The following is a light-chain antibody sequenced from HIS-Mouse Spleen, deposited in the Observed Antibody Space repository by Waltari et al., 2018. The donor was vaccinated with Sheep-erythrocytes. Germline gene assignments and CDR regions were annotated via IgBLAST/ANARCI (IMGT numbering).Light chain of an antibody. Sequence: SSELTQDPAVSVALGQTVRITCQGDSLRSYYASWFQQKPGQAPVLVIYGKNNRPSGIPDRFSVSSSGHTASLNITGAQAEDEADFYCNSRDSSGNHLGVVFGGGTKLTVL. CDR2: GKN. J-gene: IGLJ2*01. CDR1: SLRSYY. CDR3: NSRDSSGNHLGVV. V-gene: IGLV3-19*01.